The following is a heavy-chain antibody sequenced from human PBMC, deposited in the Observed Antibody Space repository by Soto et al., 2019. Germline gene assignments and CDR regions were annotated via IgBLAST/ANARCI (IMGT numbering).Heavy chain of an antibody. CDR3: ARVLRYFDWSPYNWFDP. D-gene: IGHD3-9*01. V-gene: IGHV4-34*01. J-gene: IGHJ5*02. CDR2: INHSGST. CDR1: GGSISSYY. Sequence: PSETLSLTCTVSGGSISSYYWSWIRQPPGKGLEWIGEINHSGSTNYNPSLKSRVTISVDTSKNQFSLKLSSVTAADTAVYYCARVLRYFDWSPYNWFDPWGQGTLVTVSS.